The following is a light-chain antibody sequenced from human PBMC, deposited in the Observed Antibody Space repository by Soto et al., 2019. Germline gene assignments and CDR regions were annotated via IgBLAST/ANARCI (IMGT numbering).Light chain of an antibody. V-gene: IGKV1-5*01. CDR1: QSVSHM. CDR3: QQYYSYFFT. Sequence: DIQMTQSPPTLSASVGERISISCRATQSVSHMLAWYQKRPGKAPKLLIHDASTLAGGVPPRFSGSGTGTEVTLTINDLQPDDFATYYCQQYYSYFFTFGPGTKVDV. CDR2: DAS. J-gene: IGKJ3*01.